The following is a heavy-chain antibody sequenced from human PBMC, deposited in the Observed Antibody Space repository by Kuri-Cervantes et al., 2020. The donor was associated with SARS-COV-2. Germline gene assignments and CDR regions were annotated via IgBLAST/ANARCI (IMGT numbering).Heavy chain of an antibody. D-gene: IGHD3-3*01. CDR3: ARDEEDYDFWSGHRYGMDV. CDR1: GFTFSSYG. J-gene: IGHJ6*02. CDR2: IWYDGSNK. V-gene: IGHV3-33*01. Sequence: GESLKISCAASGFTFSSYGMHWVRQAPGKGLEWVAVIWYDGSNKYYADSVKGRFTISRDNSKNTLYLQMNSLRAEDTAAYYCARDEEDYDFWSGHRYGMDVWGQGTTVTVSS.